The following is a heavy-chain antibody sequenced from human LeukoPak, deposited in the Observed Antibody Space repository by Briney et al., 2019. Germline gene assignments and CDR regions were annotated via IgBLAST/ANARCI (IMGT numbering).Heavy chain of an antibody. Sequence: ASVKVSCKASGYTFTGYYMHWVRQAPGQGLEWMGWINPNSGGTNYAPKFQGRVTMTRDTSISTAYMELSRLRSDDTAVYYCARVGSSWPLDYWGQGTLVTVSS. D-gene: IGHD6-13*01. CDR1: GYTFTGYY. CDR2: INPNSGGT. V-gene: IGHV1-2*02. J-gene: IGHJ4*02. CDR3: ARVGSSWPLDY.